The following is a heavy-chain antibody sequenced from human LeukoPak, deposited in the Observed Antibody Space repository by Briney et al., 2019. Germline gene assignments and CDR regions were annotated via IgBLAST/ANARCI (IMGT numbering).Heavy chain of an antibody. Sequence: SETLSLTCTVSGGSISGYYWSWIRQPPGKGLEWIGEINHSGSTNYNPSLKSRVTISVDTSKNQFSLKLSSVTAADTAVYYCARGLGIAAAGRRFDYWGQGTLVTVSS. CDR2: INHSGST. CDR3: ARGLGIAAAGRRFDY. D-gene: IGHD6-13*01. CDR1: GGSISGYY. V-gene: IGHV4-34*01. J-gene: IGHJ4*02.